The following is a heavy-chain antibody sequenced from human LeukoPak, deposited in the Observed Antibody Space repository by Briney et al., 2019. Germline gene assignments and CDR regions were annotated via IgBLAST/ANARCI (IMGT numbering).Heavy chain of an antibody. CDR1: GYSFTSYW. Sequence: GESLKISCKGSGYSFTSYWIGWVRQMPGKGLEWMGIIYPGDSDTRYSPSFQDQVTISADKSISTAYLQWSSLKASDTAMYYCARNLGYCSSTSCYTPHFDYWGQGTLVTVSS. J-gene: IGHJ4*02. D-gene: IGHD2-2*02. V-gene: IGHV5-51*01. CDR2: IYPGDSDT. CDR3: ARNLGYCSSTSCYTPHFDY.